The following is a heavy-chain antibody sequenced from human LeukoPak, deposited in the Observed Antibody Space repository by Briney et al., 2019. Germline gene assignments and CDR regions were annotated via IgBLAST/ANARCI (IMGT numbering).Heavy chain of an antibody. D-gene: IGHD2/OR15-2a*01. J-gene: IGHJ4*02. CDR3: ASLLLTTSY. Sequence: GGSLRLSCVASGFAFDDYGMNWVRQAPGKGLEWVSGINWNGGSTAYADSVKGRFTISRDNAKNSLYLQMNSLGAEDTALYFCASLLLTTSYRGQGTLVTVSS. CDR1: GFAFDDYG. V-gene: IGHV3-20*04. CDR2: INWNGGST.